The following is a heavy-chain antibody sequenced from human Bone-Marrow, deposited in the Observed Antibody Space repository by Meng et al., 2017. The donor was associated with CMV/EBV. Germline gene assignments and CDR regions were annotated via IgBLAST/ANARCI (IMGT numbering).Heavy chain of an antibody. CDR3: TTDPPPRSILWWGPRQCDD. V-gene: IGHV3-15*01. Sequence: NAWMRLVRQAPGKGLEWVGRIKSKTDGGTTDYAAPVKDRFPISRDDSKNTLYLQMNSLKTEDTAVYYCTTDPPPRSILWWGPRQCDDWGQGTLVTVSS. J-gene: IGHJ4*02. D-gene: IGHD2-21*02. CDR2: IKSKTDGGTT. CDR1: NAW.